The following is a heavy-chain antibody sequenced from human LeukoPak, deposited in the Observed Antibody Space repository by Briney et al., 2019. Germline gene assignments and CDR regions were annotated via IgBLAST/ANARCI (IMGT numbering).Heavy chain of an antibody. Sequence: PSETLSLTCAVSGGSISSNNWWGWVRQPPGKGLEWIGEIYHSGSPNYNPSLKSRVTISVDKSRNHFSLNLSSVTAADTAVYYCARVNINNWHSCDYWGQGTLVTVSS. CDR2: IYHSGSP. V-gene: IGHV4-4*02. J-gene: IGHJ4*02. CDR3: ARVNINNWHSCDY. D-gene: IGHD1-1*01. CDR1: GGSISSNNW.